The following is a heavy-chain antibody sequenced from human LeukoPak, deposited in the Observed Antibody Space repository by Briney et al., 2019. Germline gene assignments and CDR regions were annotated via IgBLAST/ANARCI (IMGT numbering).Heavy chain of an antibody. V-gene: IGHV3-30*03. CDR1: GFTFSSYG. D-gene: IGHD6-13*01. CDR3: ARVDGSSSWKPSEYYYYGMDV. Sequence: GRSLRLSCAASGFTFSSYGMHWVRQAPGKGLEWVAVISYDGSNKYYADSVKGRFTISRDNSKNTLYLQMNSLRAEDTAVYYCARVDGSSSWKPSEYYYYGMDVWGQGTTVTVSS. J-gene: IGHJ6*02. CDR2: ISYDGSNK.